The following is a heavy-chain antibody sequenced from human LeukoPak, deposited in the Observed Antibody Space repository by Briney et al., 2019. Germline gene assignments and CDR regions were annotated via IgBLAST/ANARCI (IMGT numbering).Heavy chain of an antibody. V-gene: IGHV4-59*01. CDR3: ARGSCSSTSCYYFDY. Sequence: ASETLSLTCTVSGGSISGYYWSWIRQPPGKGLEWIGYIYYSGSANYNPSLKGRVTMSVHTSKNQFPLKVSSVTAADTAVYFCARGSCSSTSCYYFDYWGQGTLVTVSS. CDR1: GGSISGYY. J-gene: IGHJ4*02. D-gene: IGHD2-2*01. CDR2: IYYSGSA.